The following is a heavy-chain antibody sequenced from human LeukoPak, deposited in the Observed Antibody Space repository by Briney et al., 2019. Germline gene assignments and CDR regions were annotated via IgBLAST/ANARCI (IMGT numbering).Heavy chain of an antibody. CDR1: GYSFTSYW. Sequence: GESLKISCKGSGYSFTSYWIGWVRQMPGKGLEWMGTIYPGDSDTRYSPSFQGQVTISADKSISTAYLQWSSLKASDTAMYYCARQPPVRFSSWSGSYVHAFDIWGQGTMFTVSS. CDR3: ARQPPVRFSSWSGSYVHAFDI. CDR2: IYPGDSDT. D-gene: IGHD3-3*01. V-gene: IGHV5-51*01. J-gene: IGHJ3*02.